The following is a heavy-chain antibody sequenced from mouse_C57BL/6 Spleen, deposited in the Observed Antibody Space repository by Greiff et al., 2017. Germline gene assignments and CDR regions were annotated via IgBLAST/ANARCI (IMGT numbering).Heavy chain of an antibody. V-gene: IGHV5-17*01. D-gene: IGHD1-1*01. J-gene: IGHJ4*01. CDR1: GFTFSDYG. CDR3: ARSITTVNYYAMDY. CDR2: ISSGSSTI. Sequence: DVKLQESGGGLVKPGGSLKLSCAASGFTFSDYGMHWVRQAPEKGLEWVAYISSGSSTIYYADTVKGRFTISRDNAKNTLFLQMTRLRSEDTAMYYCARSITTVNYYAMDYWGQGTSVTVSS.